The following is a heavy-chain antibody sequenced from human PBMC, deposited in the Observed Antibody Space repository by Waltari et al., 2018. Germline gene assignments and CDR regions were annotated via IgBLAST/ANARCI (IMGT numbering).Heavy chain of an antibody. V-gene: IGHV4-39*01. CDR1: GGSISNSSYY. CDR3: AGHTGYSSPLGY. J-gene: IGHJ4*02. CDR2: IYYSGST. D-gene: IGHD6-19*01. Sequence: QLQLQESGPGLVKPSETLSLTCTVSGGSISNSSYYWGWIRQPPGKGLEWIGSIYYSGSTYYSPSLKSRVTISVDTSKNQFSLKLSSVTAADTAVYYCAGHTGYSSPLGYWGQGTLVSVSS.